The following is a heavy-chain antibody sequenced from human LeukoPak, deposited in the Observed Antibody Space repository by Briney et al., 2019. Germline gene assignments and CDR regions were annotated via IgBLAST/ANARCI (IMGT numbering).Heavy chain of an antibody. CDR2: INHSRYT. V-gene: IGHV4-34*01. Sequence: SETLSLTCTVSGGSISSSYWSWIRQPPGKGLELIGEINHSRYTNYPPSLRSPVSISVDTPQNQFSMKLRSVTAADTAVYYCARIEVAPIWRQGTLVTVSS. D-gene: IGHD5-12*01. J-gene: IGHJ4*02. CDR3: ARIEVAPI. CDR1: GGSISSSY.